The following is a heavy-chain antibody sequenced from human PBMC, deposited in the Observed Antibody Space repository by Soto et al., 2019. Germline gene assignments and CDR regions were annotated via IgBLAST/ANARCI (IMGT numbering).Heavy chain of an antibody. CDR1: GFTFSSYA. Sequence: QVQLVESGGGVVQPGRSLRLSCAASGFTFSSYAMHWVRQAPGKGLEWVAVISYDGSNKYYADSVKGRFTISRDNSKTTLYLQMNSLKAEDTAVYYCARDKDTAMVTATTDIDYWGQGTLVTVSS. CDR3: ARDKDTAMVTATTDIDY. CDR2: ISYDGSNK. V-gene: IGHV3-30-3*01. D-gene: IGHD5-18*01. J-gene: IGHJ4*02.